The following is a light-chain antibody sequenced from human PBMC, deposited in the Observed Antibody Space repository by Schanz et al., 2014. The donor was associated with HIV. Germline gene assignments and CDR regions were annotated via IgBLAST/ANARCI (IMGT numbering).Light chain of an antibody. V-gene: IGKV3-11*01. J-gene: IGKJ4*01. Sequence: EIVMTQSPATLYVSPGEGATLSCRASQSISNNLAWYQQKPGQSPRLLIYGASKRATGIPPRFSGSGSGTDFTLTINSLEPEDFALYYCQQGGSWPLTFGGGTTVEIK. CDR3: QQGGSWPLT. CDR2: GAS. CDR1: QSISNN.